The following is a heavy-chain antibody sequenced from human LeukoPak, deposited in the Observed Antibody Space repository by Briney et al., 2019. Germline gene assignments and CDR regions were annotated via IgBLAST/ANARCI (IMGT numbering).Heavy chain of an antibody. V-gene: IGHV1-2*02. CDR1: GYTFTGYY. J-gene: IGHJ4*02. CDR3: ARDLSYYDSSGYRGSYFGY. Sequence: ASVKVSCKASGYTFTGYYMHWVRQAPGQGLEWMGWINPNSGGTNYAQKFQGRVTMTRDTSISTAYMELSRLRSDDTAVYYCARDLSYYDSSGYRGSYFGYWGQGTLVTVSS. D-gene: IGHD3-22*01. CDR2: INPNSGGT.